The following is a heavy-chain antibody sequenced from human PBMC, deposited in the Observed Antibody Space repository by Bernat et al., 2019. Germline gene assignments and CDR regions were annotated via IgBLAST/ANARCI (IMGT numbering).Heavy chain of an antibody. CDR3: ARDKGVAVNDAFEI. D-gene: IGHD6-19*01. Sequence: QVQLVESGGGVVQPGRSLRLSCAASGFTFSSYGMHWVRQAPGKGLEWVAVIWYDGSNKYYADSVKGRFTISRDNSKNTLYLQMNSLRAEDTAVYYCARDKGVAVNDAFEIWGQGTMVTVSS. CDR1: GFTFSSYG. CDR2: IWYDGSNK. J-gene: IGHJ3*02. V-gene: IGHV3-33*01.